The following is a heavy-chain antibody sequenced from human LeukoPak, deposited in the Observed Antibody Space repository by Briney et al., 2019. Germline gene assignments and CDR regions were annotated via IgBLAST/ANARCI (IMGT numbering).Heavy chain of an antibody. J-gene: IGHJ4*02. D-gene: IGHD3-10*01. CDR3: AKTRHGSGSYSPFDY. Sequence: PGGSLRLSCAASGLTFSSYAMSWVRQAPGKGLEWVSAISGSGGSTYYADSVKGRFTISRDNSKDTLYLQMNSLRAEDTAVYYCAKTRHGSGSYSPFDYWGQGTLVTVSS. V-gene: IGHV3-23*01. CDR2: ISGSGGST. CDR1: GLTFSSYA.